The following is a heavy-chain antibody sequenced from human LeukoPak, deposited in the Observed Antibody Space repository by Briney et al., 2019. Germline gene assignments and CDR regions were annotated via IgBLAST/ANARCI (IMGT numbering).Heavy chain of an antibody. CDR3: ARWTYSSSSVGYYFDY. V-gene: IGHV3-73*01. CDR2: ITSKRDNYVT. D-gene: IGHD6-6*01. J-gene: IGHJ4*02. Sequence: GGSLRLSCAASGFSFSGSTMHWVRQAPGKGLEWVGHITSKRDNYVTVYAASVEGRFTISRDDSKSTTYLQMNSLRAEDTAVYYCARWTYSSSSVGYYFDYWGQGTLVTVSS. CDR1: GFSFSGST.